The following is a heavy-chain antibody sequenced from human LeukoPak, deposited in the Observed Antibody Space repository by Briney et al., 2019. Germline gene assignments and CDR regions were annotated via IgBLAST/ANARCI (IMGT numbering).Heavy chain of an antibody. Sequence: KSSETLSLTCTVSGDSISSYYWSWIRQPPGKGLEWIGYFYYSGSTNYNPSLKSRVTISVDTSKNQFSLKLSSVTAADTAVYYCARRDGSGYYGYYFDYWGQGTLVTVSS. J-gene: IGHJ4*02. CDR2: FYYSGST. CDR3: ARRDGSGYYGYYFDY. D-gene: IGHD3-22*01. CDR1: GDSISSYY. V-gene: IGHV4-59*01.